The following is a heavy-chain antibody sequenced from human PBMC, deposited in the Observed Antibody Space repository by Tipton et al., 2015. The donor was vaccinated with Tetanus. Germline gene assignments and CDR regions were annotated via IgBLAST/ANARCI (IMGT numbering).Heavy chain of an antibody. J-gene: IGHJ4*02. Sequence: SLRLSCAASGFTFSSYAISWVRQAPGKGLEWVSGITGSGTDTYYADSVRGRFTISRDNSKDMVYLQMNSLRAEDTAVYFCAKAAKQWLVPHFDRWGQGTLVPVSS. V-gene: IGHV3-23*01. CDR3: AKAAKQWLVPHFDR. D-gene: IGHD6-19*01. CDR1: GFTFSSYA. CDR2: ITGSGTDT.